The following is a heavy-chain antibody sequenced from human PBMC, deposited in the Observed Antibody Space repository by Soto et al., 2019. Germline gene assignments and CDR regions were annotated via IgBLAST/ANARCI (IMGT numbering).Heavy chain of an antibody. D-gene: IGHD6-13*01. CDR2: ISGSGGST. J-gene: IGHJ5*02. CDR3: AKSAWQQLLLGWFDP. V-gene: IGHV3-23*01. CDR1: GFTFSSYA. Sequence: PGGSLRLSCAASGFTFSSYAMGWVRQAPGKGLERVSAISGSGGSTYYADSVKGRFTISRDNSKNTLYLQMNSLRAEDTAVYYCAKSAWQQLLLGWFDPWGQGTLVTVSS.